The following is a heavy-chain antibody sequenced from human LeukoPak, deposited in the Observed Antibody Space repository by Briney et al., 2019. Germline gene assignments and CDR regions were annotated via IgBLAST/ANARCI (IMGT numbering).Heavy chain of an antibody. D-gene: IGHD3-9*01. J-gene: IGHJ4*02. Sequence: SETLSLTCTVSGGSISSGGYYWSWIRQHPGKGLEWIGYIYYSGSTYYNPSLKSRVTISVDTSKNQFSLKLSSVTAADTAVYYCARGKGRDYDTLTGYNELDYWGQGTLVTVSS. CDR3: ARGKGRDYDTLTGYNELDY. V-gene: IGHV4-31*03. CDR1: GGSISSGGYY. CDR2: IYYSGST.